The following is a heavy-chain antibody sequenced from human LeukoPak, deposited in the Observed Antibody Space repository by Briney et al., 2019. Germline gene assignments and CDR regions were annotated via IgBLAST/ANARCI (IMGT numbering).Heavy chain of an antibody. CDR1: GGSFSGYY. D-gene: IGHD6-13*01. V-gene: IGHV4-34*01. J-gene: IGHJ4*02. CDR3: AGGRSSSWYVPLDY. Sequence: PSETLSLTCAVYGGSFSGYYWSWIRQPPGKGLEWIGEINHSGSTNYNPSLKSRVTISVDTSKNQFSLKLSSVTAADTAVYYCAGGRSSSWYVPLDYWGQGTLVTVSS. CDR2: INHSGST.